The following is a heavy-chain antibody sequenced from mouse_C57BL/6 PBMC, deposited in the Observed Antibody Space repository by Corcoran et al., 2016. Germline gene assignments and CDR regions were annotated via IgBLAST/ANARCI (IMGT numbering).Heavy chain of an antibody. J-gene: IGHJ2*01. Sequence: QIQLVQSGPELKKPGETVKIYCKASGYTFTTYGMSWVKQAPGKGLKWMGWINTYSGVPTYADDFKGRFAFSLETSASTAYLQINNLKNEDTATYFCARWGVTGYYFDYWGQGTTLTVSS. V-gene: IGHV9-3*01. CDR2: INTYSGVP. D-gene: IGHD4-1*01. CDR1: GYTFTTYG. CDR3: ARWGVTGYYFDY.